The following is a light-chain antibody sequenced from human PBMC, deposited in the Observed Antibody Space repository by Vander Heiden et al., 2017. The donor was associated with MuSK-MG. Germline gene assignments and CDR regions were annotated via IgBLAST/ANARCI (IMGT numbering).Light chain of an antibody. CDR3: CSYAGSSTSYV. J-gene: IGLJ1*01. CDR1: SSDVGSYNL. V-gene: IGLV2-23*02. Sequence: SALTQPASVSWSPGQSITISCTGTSSDVGSYNLVSWYQQHTGKAPKLMIYEVSKRPSGVSNRFSGSKSGNTASLTISGLQAEDEADYYCCSYAGSSTSYVFGTGTKVTVL. CDR2: EVS.